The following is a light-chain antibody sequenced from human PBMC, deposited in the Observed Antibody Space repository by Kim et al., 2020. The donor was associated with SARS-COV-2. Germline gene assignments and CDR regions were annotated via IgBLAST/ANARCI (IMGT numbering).Light chain of an antibody. CDR1: SLRSYY. Sequence: SSELTQDPAVSVALGQTVRITCQGDSLRSYYASWYQQKPGQAPVLVIYGKNNRPSGIPDRFSGSSSGNTASLTITGAQAEDEADYYCNPRDSSGNHRWVFGGGTQLTVL. CDR2: GKN. J-gene: IGLJ3*02. CDR3: NPRDSSGNHRWV. V-gene: IGLV3-19*01.